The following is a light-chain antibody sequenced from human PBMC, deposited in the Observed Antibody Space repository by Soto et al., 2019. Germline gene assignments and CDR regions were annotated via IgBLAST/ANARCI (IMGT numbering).Light chain of an antibody. CDR2: AAS. J-gene: IGKJ4*01. CDR1: QSISSY. V-gene: IGKV1-39*01. Sequence: DLQMTQSPASLSASVGDTVTISCRASQSISSYLNWYQQSPGKAPRLLIYAASSLQSGVPSRFSGDGSGTDFTLTISSLQPEDSATYYCQQSYSTPPRTFGGGTTVEIK. CDR3: QQSYSTPPRT.